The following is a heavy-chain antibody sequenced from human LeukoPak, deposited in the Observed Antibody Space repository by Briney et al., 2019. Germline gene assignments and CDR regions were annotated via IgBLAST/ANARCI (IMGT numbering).Heavy chain of an antibody. CDR2: ISAYNGNT. J-gene: IGHJ4*02. CDR1: GYTFTSYG. V-gene: IGHV1-18*04. CDR3: ARGWRGGHTAMVTLFDY. D-gene: IGHD5-18*01. Sequence: ASVKVSCKASGYTFTSYGISWVRQAPGQGLEWMGWISAYNGNTNYAQKLQGRVTMTTDTSTSTAYMELRSLRSDDTAVCYCARGWRGGHTAMVTLFDYWGQGTLVTVSS.